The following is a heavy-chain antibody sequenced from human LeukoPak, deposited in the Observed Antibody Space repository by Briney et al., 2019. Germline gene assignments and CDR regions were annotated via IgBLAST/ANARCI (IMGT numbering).Heavy chain of an antibody. CDR3: AKAGGYSSSWYISPVDY. D-gene: IGHD6-13*01. J-gene: IGHJ4*02. Sequence: GGSLRLSCAASGFTFDDYAMHWVRQAPGKGLEWVSGISWNSGSIGYADSVKGRFTISRDNAKNSLYLQTNSLRAEDTALYYYAKAGGYSSSWYISPVDYWGQGTLVTVSS. V-gene: IGHV3-9*01. CDR1: GFTFDDYA. CDR2: ISWNSGSI.